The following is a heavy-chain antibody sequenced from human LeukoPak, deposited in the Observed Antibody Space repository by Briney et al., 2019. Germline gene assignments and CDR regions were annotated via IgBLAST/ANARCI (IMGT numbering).Heavy chain of an antibody. D-gene: IGHD3-9*01. Sequence: AASVKVSCKASGYTFTSYYMHCVRQAPGQGLEWMGIINPSGGSTSYAQKFQGRVTMTRDTSTSTVYMELSSLRSEDTAVYYCARGSDYDILTGYYWAPPSYYFDYWGQGTLVTVSS. V-gene: IGHV1-46*03. J-gene: IGHJ4*02. CDR1: GYTFTSYY. CDR3: ARGSDYDILTGYYWAPPSYYFDY. CDR2: INPSGGST.